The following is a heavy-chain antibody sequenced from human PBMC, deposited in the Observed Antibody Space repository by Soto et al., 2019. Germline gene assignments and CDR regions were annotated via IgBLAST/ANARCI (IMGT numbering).Heavy chain of an antibody. V-gene: IGHV3-73*01. CDR1: GFTFSGSA. D-gene: IGHD5-18*01. CDR2: IRSKANSYAT. J-gene: IGHJ4*02. CDR3: TRHDHSYGYR. Sequence: GGSLRLSCAASGFTFSGSAMHWVRQASGKGLEWVDRIRSKANSYATAYAASVKGRFTISRDDSKNTAYLQMTSLKTEDTAVYYCTRHDHSYGYRWGQGTLVTVSS.